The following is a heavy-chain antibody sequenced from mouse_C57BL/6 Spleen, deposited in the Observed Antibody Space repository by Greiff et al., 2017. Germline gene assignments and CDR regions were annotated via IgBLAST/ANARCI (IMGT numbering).Heavy chain of an antibody. V-gene: IGHV5-17*01. CDR3: ARGGSSYPNWYFDV. CDR2: ISSGSSTI. Sequence: EVMLVESGGGLVKPGGSLTLSCAASGFTFSDYGMHWVRQAPEKGLEWVAYISSGSSTIYYADTVKGRVTISRDNAKNTLFLQMTSLRSEDTAMYYCARGGSSYPNWYFDVWGTGTTVTVSS. CDR1: GFTFSDYG. J-gene: IGHJ1*03. D-gene: IGHD1-1*01.